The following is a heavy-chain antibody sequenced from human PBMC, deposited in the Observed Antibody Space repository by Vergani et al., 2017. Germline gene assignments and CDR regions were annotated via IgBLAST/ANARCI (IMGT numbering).Heavy chain of an antibody. Sequence: QVQLQQWGAGLLKPSETLSLTCAVYGGSFSGYYWSWIRQPPGKGLEWIGEINHSGSTNYNPSLKSRVTISVDTSKNQFSLKLSSVTAADTAVYYSARARITMVRGVIIRIPFDPWGQGTLVTVSS. CDR3: ARARITMVRGVIIRIPFDP. CDR2: INHSGST. D-gene: IGHD3-10*01. V-gene: IGHV4-34*01. J-gene: IGHJ5*02. CDR1: GGSFSGYY.